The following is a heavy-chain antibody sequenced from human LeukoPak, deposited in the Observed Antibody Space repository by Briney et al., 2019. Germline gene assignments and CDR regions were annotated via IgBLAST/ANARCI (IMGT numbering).Heavy chain of an antibody. Sequence: PGGSLRLSCAASGFTFSSYWMSWVRQAPGKGLEWVANIKQDGSEKYYVDSVKGRFTISRDNAKNSLYLQMNSLRAEDTAVYYCARAPVVAVAGTNYYYYYYMDVWGKGTTVTVSS. CDR3: ARAPVVAVAGTNYYYYYYMDV. J-gene: IGHJ6*03. D-gene: IGHD6-13*01. V-gene: IGHV3-7*01. CDR2: IKQDGSEK. CDR1: GFTFSSYW.